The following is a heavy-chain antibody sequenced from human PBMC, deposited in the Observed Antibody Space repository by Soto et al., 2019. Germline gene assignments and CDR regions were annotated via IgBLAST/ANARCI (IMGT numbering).Heavy chain of an antibody. D-gene: IGHD3-3*01. CDR1: GYSFTSYW. CDR2: IYPGDSDT. J-gene: IGHJ4*02. V-gene: IGHV5-51*01. Sequence: PGESLKISCKGSGYSFTSYWIGWVRQMPGKGLEWMGIIYPGDSDTRYSPSFQGQVTISADKSISTAYLQWSSLKASDTAMYYCARTNMYYDFWSGYYYFDYWGQGTLVTVSS. CDR3: ARTNMYYDFWSGYYYFDY.